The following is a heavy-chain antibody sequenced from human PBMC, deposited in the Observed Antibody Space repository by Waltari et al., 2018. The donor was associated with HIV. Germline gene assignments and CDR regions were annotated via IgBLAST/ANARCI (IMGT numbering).Heavy chain of an antibody. CDR3: ARESGGRFDY. CDR2: IKQDGSEK. CDR1: GFTFSTYW. V-gene: IGHV3-7*01. Sequence: EVQLVESGGGLVQPGGSLRLSCAASGFTFSTYWVRWVRPAPGKGLEWVANIKQDGSEKYYVDSVKGRFTISRDNAKNSLYLQMNSLRAEDTAVYYCARESGGRFDYWGQGTLVTVSS. J-gene: IGHJ4*02. D-gene: IGHD3-16*01.